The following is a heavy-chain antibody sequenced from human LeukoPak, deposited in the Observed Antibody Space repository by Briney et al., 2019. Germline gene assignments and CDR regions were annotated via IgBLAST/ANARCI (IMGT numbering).Heavy chain of an antibody. Sequence: GGSLRLSCAASGFIFSTSGLNWVRQAPGKGLEWVSFIGTNSRTTYYGDSVKGRFTISRDNAKNSLFLQMDSLRAEDTAVYYCTKDFLIEPLWGQGTLVSVSS. J-gene: IGHJ4*02. V-gene: IGHV3-48*04. CDR2: IGTNSRTT. CDR1: GFIFSTSG. D-gene: IGHD1-14*01. CDR3: TKDFLIEPL.